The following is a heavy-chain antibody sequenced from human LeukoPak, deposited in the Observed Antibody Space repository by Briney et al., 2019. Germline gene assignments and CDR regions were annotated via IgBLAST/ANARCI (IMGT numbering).Heavy chain of an antibody. V-gene: IGHV4-39*01. D-gene: IGHD3-10*01. CDR2: IYYRGST. CDR1: SGSNSSNLYD. CDR3: ARFIHFGEFKHHIDY. J-gene: IGHJ4*02. Sequence: SETLSLTCLVTSGSNSSNLYDLGWIRQPPGKGLEWIGNIYYRGSTYYNPSLKSRVTISVDTSKNQFSLKLTSVTAADTAVYYCARFIHFGEFKHHIDYWGQGTLVTVSS.